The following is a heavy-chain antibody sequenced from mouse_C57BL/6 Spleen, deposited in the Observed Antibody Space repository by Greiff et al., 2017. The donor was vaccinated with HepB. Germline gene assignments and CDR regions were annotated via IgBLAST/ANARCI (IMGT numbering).Heavy chain of an antibody. CDR2: IYPGDGDT. J-gene: IGHJ4*01. V-gene: IGHV1-80*01. CDR3: ARSYYGSSYEGDWAMDY. Sequence: QVQLKQSGAELVKPGASVKISCKASGYAFSSYWMNWVKQRPGKGLEWIGQIYPGDGDTNYNGKFKGKATLTADKSSSTAYMQLSSLTSEDSAVYFCARSYYGSSYEGDWAMDYWGQGTSVTVSS. CDR1: GYAFSSYW. D-gene: IGHD1-1*01.